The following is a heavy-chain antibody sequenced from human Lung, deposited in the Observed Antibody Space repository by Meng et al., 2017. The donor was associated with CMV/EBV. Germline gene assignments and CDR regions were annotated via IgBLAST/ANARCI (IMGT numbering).Heavy chain of an antibody. J-gene: IGHJ4*02. CDR2: ISYDGSNK. CDR1: GFTFSSYA. CDR3: AHGGGDC. V-gene: IGHV3-30-3*01. D-gene: IGHD2-15*01. Sequence: QVQLVESWGGVVPPGRSLRLSCAGSGFTFSSYAMHWVRQAPGKGVEWVAVISYDGSNKYYADSVKGRFTISRDNSKNTLYLQMNSLRAEDTAVYYCAHGGGDCWGQGTLVTVSS.